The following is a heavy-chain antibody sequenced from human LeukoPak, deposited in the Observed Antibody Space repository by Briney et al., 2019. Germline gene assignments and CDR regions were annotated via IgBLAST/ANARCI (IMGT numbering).Heavy chain of an antibody. CDR2: IKQDGSEK. J-gene: IGHJ5*02. D-gene: IGHD3-3*01. Sequence: PGGSLRLSCAASGFTFSSYSMNWVRQAPGKGLEWVANIKQDGSEKYYVDSVKGRFTISRDNAKNTLYLQMNSLRAEDTAVYYCARESGYYGLGFDPWGQGTLVTVSS. CDR1: GFTFSSYS. CDR3: ARESGYYGLGFDP. V-gene: IGHV3-7*01.